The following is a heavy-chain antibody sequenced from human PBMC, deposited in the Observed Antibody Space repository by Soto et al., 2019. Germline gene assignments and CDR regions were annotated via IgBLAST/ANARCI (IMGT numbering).Heavy chain of an antibody. CDR2: MNQDGSEN. V-gene: IGHV3-7*01. CDR1: GFSLSSHW. CDR3: ARLSTSAGRRDLAC. Sequence: EVQLVESGGGLVQPGGSLRLSCAASGFSLSSHWMSWVRQAPGKGLEWVANMNQDGSENDYVGSVKGRFTFTRDNAKNSLYLQMNSLRAEDTAVYYCARLSTSAGRRDLACWGQGTLVTVSS. J-gene: IGHJ4*02.